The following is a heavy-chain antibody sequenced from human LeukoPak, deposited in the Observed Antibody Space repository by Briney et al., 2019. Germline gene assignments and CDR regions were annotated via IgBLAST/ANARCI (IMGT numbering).Heavy chain of an antibody. D-gene: IGHD3-10*01. Sequence: GGSLRLSCAASGFTFSSYSMNWVSQAPGKGLEWVSYISSSSSTIYYADSVKGRFTISRDNAKNSLYLQMNSLRAEDTAVYYCARDGGLTDNWFYPWGQGTLVTVSS. V-gene: IGHV3-48*04. J-gene: IGHJ5*02. CDR1: GFTFSSYS. CDR3: ARDGGLTDNWFYP. CDR2: ISSSSSTI.